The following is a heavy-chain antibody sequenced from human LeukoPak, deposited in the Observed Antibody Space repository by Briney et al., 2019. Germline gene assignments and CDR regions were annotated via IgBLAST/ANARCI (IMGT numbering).Heavy chain of an antibody. CDR1: GYTFTGYY. CDR2: IIPILGIA. D-gene: IGHD3-10*01. CDR3: ARGGRYYGSKGMDV. J-gene: IGHJ6*02. V-gene: IGHV1-69*04. Sequence: GASVKVSCKASGYTFTGYYMHWVRQAPGQGLEWMGRIIPILGIANYAQKFQGRVTITADKSTSTAYMELSSLRSEDTAVYYCARGGRYYGSKGMDVWGQGTTVTVSS.